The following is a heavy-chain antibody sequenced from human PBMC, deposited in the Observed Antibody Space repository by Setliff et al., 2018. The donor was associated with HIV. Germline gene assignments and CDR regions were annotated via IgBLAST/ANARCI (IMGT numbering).Heavy chain of an antibody. D-gene: IGHD1-26*01. CDR1: EFSVSSNT. CDR2: ISSSGSTI. Sequence: PGESLKISCAGSEFSVSSNTMSWIRQAPGKGLEWVSYISSSGSTIYYADSVKGRFTISRDNAKNSLYLQMNSLRAEDRAVYYCARVRSGSNSYFDYWGQGTLVTVSS. CDR3: ARVRSGSNSYFDY. J-gene: IGHJ4*02. V-gene: IGHV3-11*04.